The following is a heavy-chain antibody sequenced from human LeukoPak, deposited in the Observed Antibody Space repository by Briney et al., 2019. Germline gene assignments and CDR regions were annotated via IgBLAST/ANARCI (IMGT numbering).Heavy chain of an antibody. CDR2: ISSSSSTI. J-gene: IGHJ4*02. CDR3: ARMKWFGDGYADY. CDR1: GFTFSSYS. D-gene: IGHD3-10*01. V-gene: IGHV3-48*04. Sequence: GGSLRLSCAASGFTFSSYSMNWVRQAPGKGLEWVSYISSSSSTIYYADSVRGRFTISRDNAKNSLYLQMNSLRAEDTAVYYCARMKWFGDGYADYWGQGTLVTVSS.